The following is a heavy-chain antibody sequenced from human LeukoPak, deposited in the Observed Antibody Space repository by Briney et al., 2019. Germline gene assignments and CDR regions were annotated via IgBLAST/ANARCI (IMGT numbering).Heavy chain of an antibody. D-gene: IGHD6-13*01. CDR1: GYTFTSYD. J-gene: IGHJ6*03. Sequence: ASVKVSCKASGYTFTSYDINWVRQATGQGLEWMGWMNPNSGNTGYAQKFQGRVTITRNTSISTAYMELSSLRSEDTAVYYCARGDSSSWYNVNYYYYYYMDVWGKGTTVTVSS. V-gene: IGHV1-8*03. CDR3: ARGDSSSWYNVNYYYYYYMDV. CDR2: MNPNSGNT.